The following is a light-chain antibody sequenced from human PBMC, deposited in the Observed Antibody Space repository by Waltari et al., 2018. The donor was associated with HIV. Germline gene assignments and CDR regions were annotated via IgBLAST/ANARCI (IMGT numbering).Light chain of an antibody. J-gene: IGLJ3*02. CDR3: ASWDDSLSAWV. CDR2: SDN. V-gene: IGLV1-44*01. Sequence: QSVLTQPPSASGPPGQRISIPCSGSSYNVATHPVNWYQQLPGTAPKLLIYSDNQRPSGVPDRFSGSKSGTSASLVISRLQSEDEADYCCASWDDSLSAWVFGGGTKLTVL. CDR1: SYNVATHP.